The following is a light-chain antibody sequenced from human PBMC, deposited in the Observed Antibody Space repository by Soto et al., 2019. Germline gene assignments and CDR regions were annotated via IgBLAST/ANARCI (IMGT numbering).Light chain of an antibody. V-gene: IGLV2-14*01. Sequence: QSVLTQPASVSGSPGQSITISCTGTSSDVGGYNYVSWYQQHPGKVPKLMIYEVSNRPSGVSNRFSGSKSGNTASLTISGLQAEDEADYYCSSYTSSSTLVFGGGTQLTVL. CDR2: EVS. J-gene: IGLJ2*01. CDR1: SSDVGGYNY. CDR3: SSYTSSSTLV.